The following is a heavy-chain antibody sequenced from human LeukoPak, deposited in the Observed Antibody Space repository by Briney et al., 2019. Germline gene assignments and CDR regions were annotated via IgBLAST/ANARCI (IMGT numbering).Heavy chain of an antibody. CDR1: GYSIISDYF. Sequence: AETLSLTCTVSGYSIISDYFWGWIRQPPGKGLEWIGTIYHSGSTYYSPSLKSRVTVSVDTSKNEFSLKLSSVTAADTAVYFCARGIVGSRDFYFRYYFDYWGQGTLVTVSS. CDR2: IYHSGST. D-gene: IGHD3/OR15-3a*01. V-gene: IGHV4-38-2*02. J-gene: IGHJ4*02. CDR3: ARGIVGSRDFYFRYYFDY.